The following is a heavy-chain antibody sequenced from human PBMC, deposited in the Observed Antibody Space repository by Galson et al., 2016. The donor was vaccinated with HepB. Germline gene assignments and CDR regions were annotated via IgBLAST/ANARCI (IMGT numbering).Heavy chain of an antibody. V-gene: IGHV3-48*03. CDR1: GFTFSSYE. Sequence: SLRLSCAASGFTFSSYEMIWVRQASGRGLEWVSYISSSGSDIYYTESVRGRFTISRDNVDNSLYLQMNSLRAEDTAVYYCGRDGRIRSGSFRRWDYWGRGTLVTVSS. CDR3: GRDGRIRSGSFRRWDY. CDR2: ISSSGSDI. D-gene: IGHD3-3*01. J-gene: IGHJ4*02.